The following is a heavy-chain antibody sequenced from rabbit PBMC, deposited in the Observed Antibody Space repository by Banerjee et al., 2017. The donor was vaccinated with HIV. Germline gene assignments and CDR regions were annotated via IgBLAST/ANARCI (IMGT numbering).Heavy chain of an antibody. CDR3: ARVGGWGGGDL. J-gene: IGHJ4*01. Sequence: RQAPGKGLEWIGCINTSSGSTVYATWAKGRFTISRTSSTTVALQMTSLTDADTATYFCARVGGWGGGDLWGPGTLVTVS. D-gene: IGHD4-1*01. V-gene: IGHV1S40*01. CDR2: INTSSGST.